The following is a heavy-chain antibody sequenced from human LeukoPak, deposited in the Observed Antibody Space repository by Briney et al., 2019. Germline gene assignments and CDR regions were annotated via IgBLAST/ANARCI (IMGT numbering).Heavy chain of an antibody. D-gene: IGHD3-16*02. Sequence: PSETLSLTCAVSGGSISSGGYSWSWIRQPPGKGLEWIGYIYHSGSTYYNPSLKSRVTISVDRSKNQFSLKLSSVTAADTAVYYCARSTHNYDYVWGSYRYPLDLDYWGQGTLVTVSS. V-gene: IGHV4-30-2*01. CDR2: IYHSGST. CDR1: GGSISSGGYS. J-gene: IGHJ4*02. CDR3: ARSTHNYDYVWGSYRYPLDLDY.